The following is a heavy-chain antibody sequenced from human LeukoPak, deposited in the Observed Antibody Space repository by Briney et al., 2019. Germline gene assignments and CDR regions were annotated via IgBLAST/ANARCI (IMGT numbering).Heavy chain of an antibody. CDR3: ARLTLDYDILTGYPLAPFDY. CDR2: IYPGDSDT. Sequence: GESLKISCKGSGYSFTSYWIGWVRQVPGKGLEWMGIIYPGDSDTRYSPSFQGQVTISADKSISTAYLQWSSLKASDTAMYYCARLTLDYDILTGYPLAPFDYWGQETLVTVSS. CDR1: GYSFTSYW. J-gene: IGHJ4*02. V-gene: IGHV5-51*01. D-gene: IGHD3-9*01.